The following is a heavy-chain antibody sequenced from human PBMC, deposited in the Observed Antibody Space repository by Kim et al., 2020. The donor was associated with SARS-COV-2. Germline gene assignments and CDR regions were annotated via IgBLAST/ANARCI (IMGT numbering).Heavy chain of an antibody. CDR1: GFTVSSHD. Sequence: GGSLRLSCAASGFTVSSHDMSWVRQAPGRGLEWVSLIYSGDNIYYADSVKGRFTISRHISENTLYLQMNSLRAEDTAVYYCARDVGQTQYYYYGMDVWG. CDR2: IYSGDNI. J-gene: IGHJ6*02. CDR3: ARDVGQTQYYYYGMDV. D-gene: IGHD2-15*01. V-gene: IGHV3-53*04.